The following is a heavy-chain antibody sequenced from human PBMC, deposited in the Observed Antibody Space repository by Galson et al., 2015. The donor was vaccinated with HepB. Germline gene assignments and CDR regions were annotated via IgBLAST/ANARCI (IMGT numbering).Heavy chain of an antibody. CDR3: TRGPAVAH. V-gene: IGHV5-51*01. CDR1: GYRFTSFW. D-gene: IGHD6-19*01. CDR2: IYPGDSET. Sequence: AEVKKPGNSLKISCRASGYRFTSFWIGWVRQMPGKGLEWMGIIYPGDSETRYSPSFRGQVTISADKSINTAYLQWSSLKASDTAMYFCTRGPAVAHWGQGTLVTVSS. J-gene: IGHJ1*01.